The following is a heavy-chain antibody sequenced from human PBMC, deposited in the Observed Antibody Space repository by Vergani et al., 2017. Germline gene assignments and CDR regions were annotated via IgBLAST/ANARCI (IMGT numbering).Heavy chain of an antibody. CDR2: IYYSGST. D-gene: IGHD6-13*01. J-gene: IGHJ5*02. V-gene: IGHV4-39*07. CDR3: ARDGDSSSWYIRFDP. CDR1: GGSISSSSYY. Sequence: QLQLQESGPGLVKPSETLSLTCTVSGGSISSSSYYWGWIRQPPGKGLEWIGSIYYSGSTNYNPSLKSRVTMSVDTSKNQFSLKLSSVTAADTAVYYCARDGDSSSWYIRFDPWGQGTLVTVSS.